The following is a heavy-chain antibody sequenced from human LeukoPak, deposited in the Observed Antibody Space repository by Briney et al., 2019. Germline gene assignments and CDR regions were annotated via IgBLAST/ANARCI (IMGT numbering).Heavy chain of an antibody. J-gene: IGHJ4*02. CDR1: GYTFTSYD. CDR3: ARDKVTMVRGGTIDY. D-gene: IGHD3-10*01. V-gene: IGHV1-8*01. CDR2: MNPNSGNT. Sequence: ASVKVSCKASGYTFTSYDINWVRQATGQGLEWMGWMNPNSGNTGYAQKFQGRVTMTTDTSTSTAYMELRSLRSDDTAVYYCARDKVTMVRGGTIDYWGQGTLVTVSS.